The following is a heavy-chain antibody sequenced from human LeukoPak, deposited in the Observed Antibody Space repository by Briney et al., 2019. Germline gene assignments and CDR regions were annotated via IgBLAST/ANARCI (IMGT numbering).Heavy chain of an antibody. Sequence: ASVKVSCTASGYTFTSYDINWVRQATGQGLEWMGWMNPNSGNTGYAQKFQGRVTMTRNTSISTAYMELSSLRSEDTAVYYCARVLRGSGYDRKAFDYWGQGTLVTVSS. V-gene: IGHV1-8*01. CDR3: ARVLRGSGYDRKAFDY. D-gene: IGHD5-12*01. CDR2: MNPNSGNT. J-gene: IGHJ4*02. CDR1: GYTFTSYD.